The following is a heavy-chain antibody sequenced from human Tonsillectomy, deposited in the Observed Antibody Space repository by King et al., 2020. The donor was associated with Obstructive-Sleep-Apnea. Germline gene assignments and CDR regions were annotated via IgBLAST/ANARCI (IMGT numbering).Heavy chain of an antibody. J-gene: IGHJ3*02. CDR3: ARDFLEHIVVVTAIRGAFDI. Sequence: QLVQSGAEVKKPGASVKVSCKASGYTFTSYGISWVRQAPGQGLEWMGWISAYNGNTNYAQKLQGRVTMTTDTSTSTAYMELRSLRSDDTAVYYCARDFLEHIVVVTAIRGAFDIWGQGKMVTVSS. V-gene: IGHV1-18*04. CDR2: ISAYNGNT. D-gene: IGHD2-21*02. CDR1: GYTFTSYG.